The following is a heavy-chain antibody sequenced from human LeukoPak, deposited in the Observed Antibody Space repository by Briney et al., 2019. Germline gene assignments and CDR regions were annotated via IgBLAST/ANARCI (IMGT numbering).Heavy chain of an antibody. CDR2: INPNSGGT. CDR3: ASGSMVRGLLDWFDP. CDR1: GYTFTGYY. Sequence: ASLKVSCKASGYTFTGYYMHWVRQAPGQGLEWMGWINPNSGGTNYAQKFQGRVTMTRDTSISTAYMELSRLRSDDTTVYYCASGSMVRGLLDWFDPWGQGTLVTVSS. D-gene: IGHD3-10*01. V-gene: IGHV1-2*02. J-gene: IGHJ5*02.